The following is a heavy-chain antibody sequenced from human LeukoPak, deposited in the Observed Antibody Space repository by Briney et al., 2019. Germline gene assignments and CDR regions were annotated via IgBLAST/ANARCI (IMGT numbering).Heavy chain of an antibody. CDR1: GYTFTGYY. J-gene: IGHJ4*02. CDR3: ARDHRLPNPVDY. CDR2: INPNSGGT. V-gene: IGHV1-2*02. Sequence: ASEKVTCKASGYTFTGYYMHWVRQAPGQGLEWMGWINPNSGGTNYAQKFQGRVTMTRDTSISTAYMELSRLRSDDTAVYYCARDHRLPNPVDYWGQRSLVTVSS. D-gene: IGHD1-14*01.